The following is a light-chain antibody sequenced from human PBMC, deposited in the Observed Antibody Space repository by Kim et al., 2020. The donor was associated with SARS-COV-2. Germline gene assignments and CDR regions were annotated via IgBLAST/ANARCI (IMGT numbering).Light chain of an antibody. Sequence: GPSITISSTGTSSDIGGYNHVSWYQQHPGKAPKLMIYDVSKRPSGVSNRFSGSKSGNTASLTISGLQAEDEADYYCSSYTSSSSVVFGGGTQLTVL. CDR1: SSDIGGYNH. CDR3: SSYTSSSSVV. J-gene: IGLJ2*01. V-gene: IGLV2-14*04. CDR2: DVS.